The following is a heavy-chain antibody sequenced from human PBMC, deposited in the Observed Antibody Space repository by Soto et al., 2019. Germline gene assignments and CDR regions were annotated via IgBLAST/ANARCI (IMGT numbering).Heavy chain of an antibody. CDR2: IYYSGST. CDR1: GGSISSGGYY. CDR3: AREPRLLIWFGELHD. J-gene: IGHJ4*02. Sequence: PSETLSLTCTVSGGSISSGGYYWTWILHHPGKGLEWIGYIYYSGSTYYNPSLKSRVTISVDTSKNQFSLKLSSVTAADTAVYYCAREPRLLIWFGELHDWGRRTLVTVSS. V-gene: IGHV4-31*03. D-gene: IGHD3-10*01.